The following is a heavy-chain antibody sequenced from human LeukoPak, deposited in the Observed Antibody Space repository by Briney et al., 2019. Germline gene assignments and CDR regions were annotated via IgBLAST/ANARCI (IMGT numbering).Heavy chain of an antibody. Sequence: GGPLRLSCAASGFTLCSYEMNWVRQAPGKGLEGVSYISSSGSTIYYADSVKGRFTISRDNAKNSLYLQMNSLRAEDTAVYYCAREMVVAAKDYYGMDVWGQGTTVTVSS. CDR3: AREMVVAAKDYYGMDV. D-gene: IGHD2-15*01. J-gene: IGHJ6*02. V-gene: IGHV3-48*03. CDR1: GFTLCSYE. CDR2: ISSSGSTI.